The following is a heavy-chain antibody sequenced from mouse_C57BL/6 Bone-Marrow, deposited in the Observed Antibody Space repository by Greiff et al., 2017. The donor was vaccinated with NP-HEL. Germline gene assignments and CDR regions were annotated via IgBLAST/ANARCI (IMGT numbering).Heavy chain of an antibody. V-gene: IGHV1-64*01. Sequence: VQLQQPGAELVKPGASVKLSCKASGYTFTSYWMHWVKQRPGQGLEWIGMIHPNSGSTNYNEKFKSKATLTVDKSSSTAYMQLSSLTSEDSAVYDCERLLPYGSSVAYWGQGTRVTVSA. CDR2: IHPNSGST. D-gene: IGHD1-1*01. J-gene: IGHJ3*01. CDR3: ERLLPYGSSVAY. CDR1: GYTFTSYW.